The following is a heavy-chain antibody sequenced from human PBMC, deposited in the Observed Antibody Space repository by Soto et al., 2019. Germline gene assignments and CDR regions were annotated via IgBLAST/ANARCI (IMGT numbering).Heavy chain of an antibody. J-gene: IGHJ4*02. CDR3: ARNRIAVAGTLDY. CDR2: IYYDGSV. CDR1: GGAIRNSIYY. Sequence: SETLSLTCTVSGGAIRNSIYYWGWIRQPPGKGLEWIGTIYYDGSVAYSPSLKSRVTLSVDTSRNHFSVKINSVTAADTAVYFCARNRIAVAGTLDYWGQGTLVPVYS. V-gene: IGHV4-39*02. D-gene: IGHD6-19*01.